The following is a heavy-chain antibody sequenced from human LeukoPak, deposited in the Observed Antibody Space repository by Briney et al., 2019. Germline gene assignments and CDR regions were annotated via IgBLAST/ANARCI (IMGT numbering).Heavy chain of an antibody. J-gene: IGHJ6*02. CDR2: FDPENGET. V-gene: IGHV1-24*01. CDR3: ARGDPIVVVPAAIRTYYYYYGMDV. Sequence: ASAKVSCKVSGYTLTQVVIHWVRQAPGEGLEWMGGFDPENGETVYAQKFQGRVTMTEDKSSDTAYMELSSLRSEDTAVYYCARGDPIVVVPAAIRTYYYYYGMDVWGQGTTVTVSS. CDR1: GYTLTQVV. D-gene: IGHD2-2*01.